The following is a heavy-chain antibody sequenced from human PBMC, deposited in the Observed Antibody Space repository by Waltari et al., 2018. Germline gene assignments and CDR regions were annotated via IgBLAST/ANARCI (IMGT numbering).Heavy chain of an antibody. D-gene: IGHD6-19*01. CDR2: ISYDGSNK. J-gene: IGHJ4*02. CDR1: GFTFSSYA. CDR3: AREGRQYYFDY. V-gene: IGHV3-30-3*01. Sequence: QVQLVESGGGVVQPGRSLRLSCAASGFTFSSYAMHWVRQAPGKGLEWVAVISYDGSNKYYADSVKGRFTISRDNSKSTLYLQMNSLRAEDTAVYYCAREGRQYYFDYWGQGTLVTVSS.